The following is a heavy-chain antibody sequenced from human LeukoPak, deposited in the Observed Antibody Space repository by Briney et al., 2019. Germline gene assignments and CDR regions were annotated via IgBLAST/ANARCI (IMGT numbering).Heavy chain of an antibody. CDR2: ISAYNGNT. J-gene: IGHJ5*02. V-gene: IGHV1-18*01. Sequence: ASVKVSCKASGYTFTSYGISWVRQAPGQGLEWMGWISAYNGNTNYAQKLQGRVTMTTDTSTSTAYMELGSLRSDDTAVYYCARDYQGRVAAAGKGQYNWFDPWGQGTLVTVSS. CDR1: GYTFTSYG. CDR3: ARDYQGRVAAAGKGQYNWFDP. D-gene: IGHD6-13*01.